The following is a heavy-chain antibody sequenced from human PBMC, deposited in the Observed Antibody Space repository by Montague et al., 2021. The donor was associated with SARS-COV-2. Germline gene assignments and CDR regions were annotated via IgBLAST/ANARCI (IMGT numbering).Heavy chain of an antibody. CDR2: IFFNRGP. J-gene: IGHJ4*02. CDR3: VSGRDGSYSHFDF. Sequence: SETLSLTCTVSGVSINEYFWTWIRQTPGKGLEWIGYIFFNRGPIHNASLTIRVTISLDTSKSQVSLRLTSVTAADTAVYFCVSGRDGSYSHFDFWGQGALVTVSS. D-gene: IGHD4-11*01. CDR1: GVSINEYF. V-gene: IGHV4-59*01.